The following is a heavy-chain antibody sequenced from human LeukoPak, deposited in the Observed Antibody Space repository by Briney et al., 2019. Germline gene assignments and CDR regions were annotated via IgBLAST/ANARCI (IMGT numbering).Heavy chain of an antibody. CDR3: ARHLSPTVTTDY. D-gene: IGHD4-17*01. CDR1: GYSFTSYW. CDR2: IDPSDSYT. V-gene: IGHV5-10-1*01. Sequence: GESLKISCKSSGYSFTSYWITWVRQMPGKGLEWMGKIDPSDSYTNYSPSFQGHVTISTDKSISTAYLQWSSLKASDTAMYYCARHLSPTVTTDYWGQGTLVTVSS. J-gene: IGHJ4*02.